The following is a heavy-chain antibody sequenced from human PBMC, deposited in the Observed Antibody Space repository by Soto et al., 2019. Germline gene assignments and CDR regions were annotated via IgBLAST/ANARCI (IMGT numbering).Heavy chain of an antibody. V-gene: IGHV1-69*01. CDR1: GGTFSSRA. CDR2: INPTFGTA. J-gene: IGHJ4*02. CDR3: ATERSAQYFGQ. D-gene: IGHD3-9*01. Sequence: QVQLVQSGTVVQKPGSSVKVSCKASGGTFSSRAIAWVRQAPGQGLEWLGGINPTFGTATNAPKFQGRVAISADGSSNTAYMELRRLTLADTAIYYCATERSAQYFGQWGQGSVVIVSS.